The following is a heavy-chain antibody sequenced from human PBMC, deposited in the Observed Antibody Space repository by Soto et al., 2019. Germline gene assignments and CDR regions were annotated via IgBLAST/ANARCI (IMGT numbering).Heavy chain of an antibody. D-gene: IGHD3-22*01. CDR2: ISSSSSTI. Sequence: GGSLRLSCAASGFTFSSYSMNWVRQAPGKGLEWVSYISSSSSTIYYADSVKGRFTISRDNAKNSLYLQMNSLRAEDTAVYYCARDIGTKGYDNGMDVWGQGTTVTVSS. CDR3: ARDIGTKGYDNGMDV. V-gene: IGHV3-48*01. J-gene: IGHJ6*02. CDR1: GFTFSSYS.